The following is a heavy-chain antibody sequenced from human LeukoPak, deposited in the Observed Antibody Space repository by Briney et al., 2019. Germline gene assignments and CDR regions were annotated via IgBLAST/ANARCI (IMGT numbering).Heavy chain of an antibody. Sequence: GGSLRLSCAASAFIFTGYSMNWVRQAPGKGLEWVANIKQDGSEKYYVDSVKGRFTISRDNAKNSLYLQMNSLRAEDTAVYYCASGGADYGDYEHAFDIWGQGTMVTVSS. V-gene: IGHV3-7*01. CDR3: ASGGADYGDYEHAFDI. J-gene: IGHJ3*02. D-gene: IGHD4-17*01. CDR1: AFIFTGYS. CDR2: IKQDGSEK.